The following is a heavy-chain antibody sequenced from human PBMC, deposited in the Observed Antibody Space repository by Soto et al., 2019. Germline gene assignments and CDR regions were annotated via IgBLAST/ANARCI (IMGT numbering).Heavy chain of an antibody. CDR3: AKKYYDYVWGVGD. Sequence: VAVISYDGSNKYYADSVKGRFIISRDNSKNTLYLQMKSLRVEDTAVYYCAKKYYDYVWGVGDWGQGTLVTVSS. CDR2: ISYDGSNK. V-gene: IGHV3-30*18. D-gene: IGHD3-16*01. J-gene: IGHJ4*02.